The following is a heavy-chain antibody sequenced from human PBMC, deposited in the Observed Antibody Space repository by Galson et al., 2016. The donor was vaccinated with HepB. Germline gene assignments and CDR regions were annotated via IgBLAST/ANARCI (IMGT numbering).Heavy chain of an antibody. CDR3: AAKNLVVVAATFDY. J-gene: IGHJ4*02. CDR2: INHTGST. Sequence: SETLSLTCAVYGGSFSNYYWSWIRQPPRKGLEWIGEINHTGSTNYNPSLKSRVTISVDTSKNQFSLKLSSVTAADTAVYYCAAKNLVVVAATFDYWGQGTLVTVSS. D-gene: IGHD2-15*01. V-gene: IGHV4-34*01. CDR1: GGSFSNYY.